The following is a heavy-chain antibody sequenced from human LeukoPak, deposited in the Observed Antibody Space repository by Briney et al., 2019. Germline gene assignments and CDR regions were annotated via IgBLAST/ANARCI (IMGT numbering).Heavy chain of an antibody. D-gene: IGHD6-13*01. CDR1: GYTFTSYG. CDR2: ISAYNGNT. CDR3: ARDFDLGGAAAGTG. J-gene: IGHJ4*02. V-gene: IGHV1-18*01. Sequence: GASVKVSCEASGYTFTSYGISWVRQAPGQGLEWMGWISAYNGNTNYAQKLQGRVTMTTDTSTSTAYMELRSLRSDDTAVYYCARDFDLGGAAAGTGWGQGTLVTVSS.